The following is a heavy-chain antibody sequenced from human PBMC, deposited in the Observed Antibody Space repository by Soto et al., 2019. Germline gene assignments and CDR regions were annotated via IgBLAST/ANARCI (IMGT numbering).Heavy chain of an antibody. V-gene: IGHV3-30*04. CDR2: ISHDGKSD. Sequence: QVHLVESGGGLVQPGRSLRLSCAASGFTFNTYFMHWVRQAPGKGLEWVAFISHDGKSDYCADSVQGRFTISRDNSKNTLYLQMNSLRPEDTAVYYCASVFADYYFDYWGQGTRVTVS. J-gene: IGHJ4*02. D-gene: IGHD2-21*02. CDR3: ASVFADYYFDY. CDR1: GFTFNTYF.